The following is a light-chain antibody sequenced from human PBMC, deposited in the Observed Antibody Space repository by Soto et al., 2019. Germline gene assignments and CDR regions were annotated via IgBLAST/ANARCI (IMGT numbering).Light chain of an antibody. CDR2: VAS. Sequence: EIVMTQSPATLSVSPGERATLSCRASQSVSSNLAWYQQKPGQTPKLLIYVASTRATGIPARFSGSGSGTEFTLTISSLHSEYFAVYYCQQYNVWPLTFGGGTKVEFK. V-gene: IGKV3-15*01. CDR3: QQYNVWPLT. CDR1: QSVSSN. J-gene: IGKJ4*01.